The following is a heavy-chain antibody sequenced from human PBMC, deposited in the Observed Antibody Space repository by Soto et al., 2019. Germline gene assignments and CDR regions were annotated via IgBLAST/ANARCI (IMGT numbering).Heavy chain of an antibody. V-gene: IGHV1-46*01. J-gene: IGHJ4*02. D-gene: IGHD1-26*01. CDR3: ARAASSGSYGYYFDD. Sequence: ASVKVSCKASGYTFTSYYMHWVRQAPGQGLQWMGIINPSGGSTGYAQKFQGRVTMTRDTSTSTVYMELSSLRSEDTAVYYCARAASSGSYGYYFDDWGQGTLVTVSS. CDR1: GYTFTSYY. CDR2: INPSGGST.